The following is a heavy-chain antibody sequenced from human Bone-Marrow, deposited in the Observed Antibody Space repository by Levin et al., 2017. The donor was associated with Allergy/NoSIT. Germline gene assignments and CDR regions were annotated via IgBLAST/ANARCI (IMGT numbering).Heavy chain of an antibody. CDR2: TYYRSKWYN. CDR3: ARQNVGTYYDFWSGYYATVYYFDY. Sequence: SQTLSLTCAISGDSVSSTSAAWHWIRQSPSRGLEWLGRTYYRSKWYNDYAVSVKSRITINPDTSKNQFSLQLNSVTPEDTAVYYCARQNVGTYYDFWSGYYATVYYFDYWGQGTLVTVSS. J-gene: IGHJ4*02. CDR1: GDSVSSTSAA. D-gene: IGHD3-3*01. V-gene: IGHV6-1*01.